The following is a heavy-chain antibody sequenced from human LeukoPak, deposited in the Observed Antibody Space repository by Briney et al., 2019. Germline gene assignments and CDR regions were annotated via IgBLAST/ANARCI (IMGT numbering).Heavy chain of an antibody. CDR2: VSYDGRNQ. D-gene: IGHD5-12*01. J-gene: IGHJ4*02. V-gene: IGHV3-30*18. CDR1: GFNFKSFA. CDR3: AKSVASDAY. Sequence: PGGSLRLSCGVSGFNFKSFAMHWVRQAPGKGLEWVAVVSYDGRNQYYADSVKGRFTTSRDNSKNTLYLQMNSLTPEDTAVYYCAKSVASDAYWGQGTLVTVSS.